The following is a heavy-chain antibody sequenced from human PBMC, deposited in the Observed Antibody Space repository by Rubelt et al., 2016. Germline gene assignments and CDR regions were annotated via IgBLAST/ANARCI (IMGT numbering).Heavy chain of an antibody. V-gene: IGHV3-23*04. CDR1: GFSFSSYW. J-gene: IGHJ4*02. CDR3: VFDF. CDR2: LSGSGGST. Sequence: EVQLVESGGGLVQPGGSLRLSCAASGFSFSSYWMHWVRRAPGKGLELVSALSGSGGSTYYADSVKGRFTISRDHSRNTLYLQMTSLRAEDTALYYCVFDFWGQGTRVTVSS.